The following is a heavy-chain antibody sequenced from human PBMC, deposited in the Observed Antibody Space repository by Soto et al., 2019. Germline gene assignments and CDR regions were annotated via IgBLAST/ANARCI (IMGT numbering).Heavy chain of an antibody. CDR3: AKGGAIVAAGTRVYLYNAMDV. D-gene: IGHD1-26*01. J-gene: IGHJ6*02. CDR2: INPNSGDT. Sequence: ASVKVSCKASGYTFAGYYVHWVRQAPGQGLEWMGWINPNSGDTYLAQRFQGRVTMNRDTSIGTAYMELRGLTSDDTAEYYCAKGGAIVAAGTRVYLYNAMDVWGQGTTVTVSS. V-gene: IGHV1-2*02. CDR1: GYTFAGYY.